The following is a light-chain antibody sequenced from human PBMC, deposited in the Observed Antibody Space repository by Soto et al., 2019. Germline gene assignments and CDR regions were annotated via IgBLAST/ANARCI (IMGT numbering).Light chain of an antibody. Sequence: QSVLTQPRSVSGSPGQSVTISCTGSSSDIGRYNYVYWYQQLPGKPPKLMIYDVSERPSGVPDRFSGSKSGNTASLTISGLQAEDEADYYCCSYTGRLVVFGGGTQLTVL. CDR2: DVS. CDR1: SSDIGRYNY. V-gene: IGLV2-11*01. J-gene: IGLJ2*01. CDR3: CSYTGRLVV.